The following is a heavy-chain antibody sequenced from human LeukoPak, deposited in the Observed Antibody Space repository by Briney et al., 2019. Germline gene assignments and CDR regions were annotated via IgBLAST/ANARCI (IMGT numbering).Heavy chain of an antibody. Sequence: ASVKVSCKASGYTLTRYFIHWVRQAPGQGLEWMGWINPNSGGTNYAQKFQGRVTMTRDTSISTAYMELSRLRSDDTAVYYCAVGYQLPFDYWGQGTLFTVSS. J-gene: IGHJ4*02. CDR3: AVGYQLPFDY. CDR2: INPNSGGT. V-gene: IGHV1-2*02. D-gene: IGHD2-2*01. CDR1: GYTLTRYF.